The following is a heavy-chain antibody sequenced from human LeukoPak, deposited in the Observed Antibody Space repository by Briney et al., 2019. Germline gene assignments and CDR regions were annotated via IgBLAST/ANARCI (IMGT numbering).Heavy chain of an antibody. CDR2: ISSSDTYI. D-gene: IGHD1-1*01. CDR3: ARDPSGRSSWVRFDY. V-gene: IGHV3-21*01. J-gene: IGHJ4*02. CDR1: GFTFSSYS. Sequence: GGSLRLSCAASGFTFSSYSMNWVRQAPGKGLEWVSSISSSDTYIYHADSVKGRFTISRDNAKNSLYLQMNSLRVEDTAVYYCARDPSGRSSWVRFDYWGQGTLVTVSS.